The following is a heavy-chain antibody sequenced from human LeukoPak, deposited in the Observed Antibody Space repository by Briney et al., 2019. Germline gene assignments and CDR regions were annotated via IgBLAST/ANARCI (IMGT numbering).Heavy chain of an antibody. J-gene: IGHJ4*02. CDR3: ARGGTGYPIDY. V-gene: IGHV3-7*01. CDR2: IKQDGSEK. D-gene: IGHD3-9*01. Sequence: PGGSLRLSCAASGFTFSNYWMNWVGQAPGKGLEWVANIKQDGSEKYYVDSVKGRFTISRDNAKNSLYLQMNSLRAEDTAVYYCARGGTGYPIDYWGQGTLVTVSS. CDR1: GFTFSNYW.